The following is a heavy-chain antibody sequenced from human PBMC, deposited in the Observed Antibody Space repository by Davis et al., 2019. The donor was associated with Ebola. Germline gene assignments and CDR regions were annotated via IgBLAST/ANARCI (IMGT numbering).Heavy chain of an antibody. Sequence: AASVKVSCKSSGYTFSTYGITWVRQAPGQGLEWMGWISAYNGKTNYAQRFQGRVTMTTDTSTNTAFMELRSLRSDDTAMYYCASSGVTATHTGLFDLWGQGTLVTVSS. J-gene: IGHJ4*02. CDR1: GYTFSTYG. CDR3: ASSGVTATHTGLFDL. CDR2: ISAYNGKT. D-gene: IGHD1-1*01. V-gene: IGHV1-18*01.